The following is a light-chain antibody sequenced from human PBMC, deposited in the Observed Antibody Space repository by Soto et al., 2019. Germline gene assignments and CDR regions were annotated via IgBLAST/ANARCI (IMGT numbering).Light chain of an antibody. V-gene: IGKV1-39*01. CDR3: QQTYDTLFS. J-gene: IGKJ3*01. Sequence: DISLTQSPSSLSASVGDSVTITCRASQTISRYLNWYRQRPGKAPSLLIYATFNLQTGVPSRFSGSGSGTDFTLSITGLQPEDFATYYCQQTYDTLFSFGPGTTLDLK. CDR2: ATF. CDR1: QTISRY.